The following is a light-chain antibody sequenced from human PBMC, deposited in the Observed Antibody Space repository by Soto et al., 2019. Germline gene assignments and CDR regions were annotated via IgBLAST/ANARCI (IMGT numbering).Light chain of an antibody. CDR3: QQYSKEST. J-gene: IGKJ2*01. CDR1: QNVSNW. Sequence: DVAMTQSPSTLPTSIGDRVTINCRASQNVSNWLAWYQQKPGKAPKLLIYKASRLESGVPSRFSAGGSGTDFTLNINSLQSNYFATYFCQQYSKESTFGQGTKLEIK. V-gene: IGKV1-5*03. CDR2: KAS.